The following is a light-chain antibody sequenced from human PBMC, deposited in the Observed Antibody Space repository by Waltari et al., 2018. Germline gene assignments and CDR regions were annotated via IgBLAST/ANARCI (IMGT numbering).Light chain of an antibody. CDR1: RNHIGSYTS. J-gene: IGLJ3*02. V-gene: IGLV2-11*01. Sequence: QSALTQPRSVSGSPGQSVTIPCTGTRNHIGSYTSVSWYQHHPGKAPKFIIFDVSKRPSGIPDRFSGSKSGKTASLTISGLQADDEADYYCCSYAGSYTWVFGGGTKLTVL. CDR2: DVS. CDR3: CSYAGSYTWV.